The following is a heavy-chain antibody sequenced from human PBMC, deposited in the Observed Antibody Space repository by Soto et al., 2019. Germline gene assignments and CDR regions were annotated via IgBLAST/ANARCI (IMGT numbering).Heavy chain of an antibody. CDR1: GGSIRDYF. V-gene: IGHV4-59*01. CDR3: ARVGGDHFGDSGGFDY. Sequence: NPSETLSLTCTVSGGSIRDYFWTWIRQPPGKGLEWIGYIYYSGRTNYNPSLKSRVSISVDTSKNHFSLQLRSVTAADTAVYYCARVGGDHFGDSGGFDYWGQGTLVTVS. J-gene: IGHJ4*02. CDR2: IYYSGRT. D-gene: IGHD4-17*01.